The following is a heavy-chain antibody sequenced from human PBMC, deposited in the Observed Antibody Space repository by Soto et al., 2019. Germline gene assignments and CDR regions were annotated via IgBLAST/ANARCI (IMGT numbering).Heavy chain of an antibody. J-gene: IGHJ4*02. CDR2: INPNTGGT. Sequence: GASVKVSCKASGYTFTNYYVLWVRQAPGQGLEWVGRINPNTGGTNYAQKFQDRVTMTRDTSITTAYMELSRLRSDDTAVYYCARQLAYCGGDCYTEPIDYWGQGTQVTVPQ. CDR1: GYTFTNYY. V-gene: IGHV1-2*06. CDR3: ARQLAYCGGDCYTEPIDY. D-gene: IGHD2-21*02.